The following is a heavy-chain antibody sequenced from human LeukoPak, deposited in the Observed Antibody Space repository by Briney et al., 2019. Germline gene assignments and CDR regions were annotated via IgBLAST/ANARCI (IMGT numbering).Heavy chain of an antibody. J-gene: IGHJ4*02. Sequence: GTFSXXXISWXXQAPGQGLEWMGGIIPIFSTANYAQKFQGRVTVTADESTSTAYMELSSLRSEDTAVYYCARGNVEMATIYFDYWGQGTLVTVSS. V-gene: IGHV1-69*01. CDR1: GTFSXXX. CDR2: IIPIFSTA. D-gene: IGHD5-24*01. CDR3: ARGNVEMATIYFDY.